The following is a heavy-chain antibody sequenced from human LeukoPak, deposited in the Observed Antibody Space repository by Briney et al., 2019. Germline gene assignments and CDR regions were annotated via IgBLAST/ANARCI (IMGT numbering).Heavy chain of an antibody. CDR1: GFIFSSNY. CDR3: ARAFGDYPIYY. J-gene: IGHJ4*02. CDR2: IYTGGST. Sequence: GGSLRLSCAAFGFIFSSNYMSWVRQAPGKGLEWVSVIYTGGSTYYADSVKGRFTISRDNSKNTLYLQMNSLIAEDTAVYYCARAFGDYPIYYWGQGTLVTVSS. V-gene: IGHV3-53*01. D-gene: IGHD4-17*01.